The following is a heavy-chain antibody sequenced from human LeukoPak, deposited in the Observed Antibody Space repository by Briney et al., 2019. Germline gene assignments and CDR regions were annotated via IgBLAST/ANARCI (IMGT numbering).Heavy chain of an antibody. Sequence: SETLSLTCAVYGGSFSGYYWSWIRQPPGKGLEWVGEINHSGSTNYNPSLKSRVTISVDTSKNQFSLKLSSVTAADTAVYYCARGLEIVVVPAAPWGTTGFDPWGQGTLVTVSS. CDR2: INHSGST. V-gene: IGHV4-34*01. CDR3: ARGLEIVVVPAAPWGTTGFDP. D-gene: IGHD2-2*03. CDR1: GGSFSGYY. J-gene: IGHJ5*02.